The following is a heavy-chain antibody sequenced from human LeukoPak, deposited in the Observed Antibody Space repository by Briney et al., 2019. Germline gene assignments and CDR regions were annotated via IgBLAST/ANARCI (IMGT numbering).Heavy chain of an antibody. J-gene: IGHJ6*03. CDR2: MNPNSGNT. D-gene: IGHD6-13*01. V-gene: IGHV1-8*01. Sequence: GASVKVSCKASGYTFTSYDINWVRQATGQGLEWMGWMNPNSGNTGYAQKFQGRVTMTRNTSISTAYMELSSLRSEDTAVYYCARRPTKYSSSRNYYYYMDVWGKGTTVTISS. CDR3: ARRPTKYSSSRNYYYYMDV. CDR1: GYTFTSYD.